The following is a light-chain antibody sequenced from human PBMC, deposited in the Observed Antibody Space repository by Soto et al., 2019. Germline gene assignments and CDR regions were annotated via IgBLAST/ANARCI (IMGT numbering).Light chain of an antibody. J-gene: IGKJ3*01. CDR3: QQRRHWTEVT. V-gene: IGKV3-11*01. Sequence: EIVLTQSPATLSLSPGERATLSCRASQSVSSYLAWYQQKPGQAPRLLIYDASTRATGIPARFSGSGSGTDFTLTIGSLDHEALAVSCCQQRRHWTEVTFGPGTKVDIK. CDR2: DAS. CDR1: QSVSSY.